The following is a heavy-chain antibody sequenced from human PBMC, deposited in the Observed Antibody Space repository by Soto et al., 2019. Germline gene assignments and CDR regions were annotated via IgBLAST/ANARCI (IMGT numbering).Heavy chain of an antibody. D-gene: IGHD3-10*01. CDR2: INAGNGNT. CDR3: ARGFAPLLWFGELNFDY. V-gene: IGHV1-3*01. J-gene: IGHJ4*02. CDR1: GDTFTCCA. Sequence: GTSVKVSCKASGDTFTCCARELVRQAPGQRLEWMGWINAGNGNTKYSQKFQGRVTITRDTSASTAYMELSSLRSEDTAVYYCARGFAPLLWFGELNFDYWGQGTLVTVSS.